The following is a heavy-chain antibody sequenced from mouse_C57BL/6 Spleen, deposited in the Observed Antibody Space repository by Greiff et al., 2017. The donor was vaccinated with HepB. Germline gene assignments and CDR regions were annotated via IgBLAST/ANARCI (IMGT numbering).Heavy chain of an antibody. CDR1: GYTFTDYY. V-gene: IGHV1-19*01. CDR3: ARQLRRSRYYAMDY. D-gene: IGHD3-2*02. Sequence: EVQLQQSGPVLVKPGASVKMSCKASGYTFTDYYMNWVKQSHGKSLEWIGVINPYNGGTSYNQKFKGKATLTVDKSSSTAYMELNSLTTEDTAVDYWARQLRRSRYYAMDYWGQGTSVTVSS. CDR2: INPYNGGT. J-gene: IGHJ4*01.